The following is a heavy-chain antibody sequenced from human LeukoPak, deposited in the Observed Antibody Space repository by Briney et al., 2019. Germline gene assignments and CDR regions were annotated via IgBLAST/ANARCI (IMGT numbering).Heavy chain of an antibody. CDR3: AFTSGSYYYYYGMDV. CDR1: GFTLSSYG. J-gene: IGHJ6*02. V-gene: IGHV3-30*03. Sequence: PGRSLRLSCAASGFTLSSYGMHWVHQAPGKGLEWVAALSYDGSNKYHADSVKGRFTISRDNSKNTLYLQMHSLRAEDTAVYYCAFTSGSYYYYYGMDVWGQGTTVTVSS. D-gene: IGHD1-26*01. CDR2: LSYDGSNK.